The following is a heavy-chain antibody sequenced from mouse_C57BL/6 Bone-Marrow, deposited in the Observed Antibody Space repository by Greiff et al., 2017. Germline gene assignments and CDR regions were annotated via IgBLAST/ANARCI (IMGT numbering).Heavy chain of an antibody. V-gene: IGHV1-15*01. CDR3: TREGCGNDDWFAY. CDR2: IDPETGGT. CDR1: GYTFTDYE. D-gene: IGHD3-3*01. Sequence: QVQLQQSGAELVRPGASVTLSCKASGYTFTDYEMHWVKQTPVHGLEWIGAIDPETGGTAYNQKFKGKAILTADKSSSTAYMELRSLTSEDSAVYYCTREGCGNDDWFAYWGQGTLVTVSA. J-gene: IGHJ3*01.